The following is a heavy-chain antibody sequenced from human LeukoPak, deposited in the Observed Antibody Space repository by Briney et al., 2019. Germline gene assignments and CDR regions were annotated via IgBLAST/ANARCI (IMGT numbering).Heavy chain of an antibody. V-gene: IGHV1-2*02. J-gene: IGHJ4*02. D-gene: IGHD3-10*01. Sequence: ASVKVSCKASGYTFTGYYMHWVRQAPGQGLEWMGWINPNSGGTNYAQKFQGRVTMTRDTSISTAYMELSRLRSDDTAVYYCARGFTYYYGSGSQYWGQGTLVTVSS. CDR2: INPNSGGT. CDR1: GYTFTGYY. CDR3: ARGFTYYYGSGSQY.